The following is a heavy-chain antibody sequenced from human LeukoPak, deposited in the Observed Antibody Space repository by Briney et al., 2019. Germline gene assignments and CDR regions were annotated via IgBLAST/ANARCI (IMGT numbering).Heavy chain of an antibody. CDR2: IWYGGSNK. CDR1: GFTFSTYG. D-gene: IGHD1-26*01. V-gene: IGHV3-33*06. CDR3: AKERELLGLDFDY. J-gene: IGHJ4*02. Sequence: QPAGSLRLSCAASGFTFSTYGRHWVRQAPGKGLEWVAVIWYGGSNKYYADSVKGRFTISRDNSKNPLYLQMNSLRAEDTAVYYCAKERELLGLDFDYWGQGTLVTVSS.